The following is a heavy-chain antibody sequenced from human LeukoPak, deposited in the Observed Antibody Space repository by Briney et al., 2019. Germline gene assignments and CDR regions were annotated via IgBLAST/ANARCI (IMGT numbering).Heavy chain of an antibody. CDR1: GFTFTNAW. Sequence: PGGSLRLPCAASGFTFTNAWMNWLRQPPGKGLEWIAYRQSNGYTEYYPSLMSRVTISLDTSKRQLSLKLTSVTAADTAVYYCARGVYGAYFDFWGQGTLVTVSS. D-gene: IGHD4-17*01. V-gene: IGHV4-59*01. J-gene: IGHJ4*02. CDR2: RQSNGYT. CDR3: ARGVYGAYFDF.